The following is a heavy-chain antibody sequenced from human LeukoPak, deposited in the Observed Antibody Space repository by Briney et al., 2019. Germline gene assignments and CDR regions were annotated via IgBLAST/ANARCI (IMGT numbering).Heavy chain of an antibody. CDR2: ISYDGSNK. V-gene: IGHV3-30-3*01. CDR1: GFTFSGYW. Sequence: PGGSLRLSCAASGFTFSGYWMTWVRQAPGKGLEWVAVISYDGSNKYYADSVKGRFTISRDNSKNTLYLQMNSLRAEDTAVYYCARDIMGFGECRAGMDVWGQGTTVTVSS. J-gene: IGHJ6*02. CDR3: ARDIMGFGECRAGMDV. D-gene: IGHD3-10*01.